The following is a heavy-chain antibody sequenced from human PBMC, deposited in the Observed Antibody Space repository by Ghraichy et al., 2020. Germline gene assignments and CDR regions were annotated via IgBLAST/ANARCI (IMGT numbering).Heavy chain of an antibody. CDR1: GFTFSTYY. V-gene: IGHV3-7*03. D-gene: IGHD3/OR15-3a*01. CDR2: IKQDGSER. J-gene: IGHJ4*02. CDR3: ARGRSFGH. Sequence: LSLTCAASGFTFSTYYMSWARQAPGKGLEWVANIKQDGSERYYMDSVKGRFTISRDNAKNSLYLQMNSLRAEDTAVYYCARGRSFGHWGQGTLVTVSS.